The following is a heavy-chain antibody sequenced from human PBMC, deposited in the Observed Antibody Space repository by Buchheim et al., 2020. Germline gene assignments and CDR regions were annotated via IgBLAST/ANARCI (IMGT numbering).Heavy chain of an antibody. D-gene: IGHD6-6*01. CDR1: GFSFSTYP. Sequence: VQLLESGGGLVQPGGSLRLSCAASGFSFSTYPMAWVRQAPGKGLEWVAVISYDGSNKYYADSVKGRFTISRDNSKNTLYLQMNSLRAEDTAVYYCARDLFARIAARPGGMDVWGQGTT. J-gene: IGHJ6*02. CDR3: ARDLFARIAARPGGMDV. V-gene: IGHV3-30-3*01. CDR2: ISYDGSNK.